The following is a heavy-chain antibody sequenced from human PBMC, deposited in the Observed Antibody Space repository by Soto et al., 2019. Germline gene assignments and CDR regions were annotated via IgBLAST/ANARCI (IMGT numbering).Heavy chain of an antibody. CDR2: IYYSGST. CDR1: GGSFSPNY. J-gene: IGHJ4*02. V-gene: IGHV4-59*01. CDR3: ASNSGSSKYYFDY. Sequence: SETLSLTCRLSGGSFSPNYWGWFRQSPGKGLEWVGYIYYSGSTNYNPSLKSRVTISVDTSKNQFSLKLSSVTAADTAVYYCASNSGSSKYYFDYWGQGTLVTVSS. D-gene: IGHD1-26*01.